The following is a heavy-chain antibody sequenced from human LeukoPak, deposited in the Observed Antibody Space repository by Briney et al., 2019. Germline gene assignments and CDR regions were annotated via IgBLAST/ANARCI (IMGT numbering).Heavy chain of an antibody. J-gene: IGHJ4*02. CDR3: AKSTPGPHCSGAGCPPTLTPFDS. CDR2: IYTSDNT. Sequence: SETLSLTCSVSGSSISAYYWTWIRRSAGRGLEWIGRIYTSDNTDYNPSLKSRVTMSVDTSKNQFSLKLTSVTAADTAVYYCAKSTPGPHCSGAGCPPTLTPFDSWGQGTLVTVSS. V-gene: IGHV4-4*07. CDR1: GSSISAYY. D-gene: IGHD2-15*01.